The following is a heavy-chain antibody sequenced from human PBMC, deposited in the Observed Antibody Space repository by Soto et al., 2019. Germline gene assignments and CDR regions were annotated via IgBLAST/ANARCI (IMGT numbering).Heavy chain of an antibody. V-gene: IGHV3-30-3*01. CDR3: ARDHYSSSSGTNYFYGMDV. CDR2: TSYDGNNK. J-gene: IGHJ6*02. Sequence: QVQLVESGGGVVQPGRSLRLSCAASGFTFSSYSMHWVRQAPGKGLEWVAVTSYDGNNKYYADSVKGRFTISRDNSKNTLYLQMNSLRVADTAVFYCARDHYSSSSGTNYFYGMDVWGQGTTVTVSS. D-gene: IGHD6-6*01. CDR1: GFTFSSYS.